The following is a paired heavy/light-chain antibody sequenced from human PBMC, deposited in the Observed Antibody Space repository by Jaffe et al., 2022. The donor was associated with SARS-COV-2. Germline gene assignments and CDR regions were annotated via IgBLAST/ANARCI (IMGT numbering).Heavy chain of an antibody. CDR1: GFTFSSYA. CDR3: AKKDIVATIFKGGIAVAGPLDY. Sequence: EVQLLESGGGLVQPGGSLRLSCAASGFTFSSYAMSWVRQAPGKGLEWVSAISGSGGSTYYADSVKGRFTISRDNSKNTLYLQMNSLRAEDTAVYYCAKKDIVATIFKGGIAVAGPLDYWGQGTLVTVSS. V-gene: IGHV3-23*01. CDR2: ISGSGGST. D-gene: IGHD5-12*01. J-gene: IGHJ4*02.
Light chain of an antibody. J-gene: IGKJ3*01. CDR3: QQYNNWPPGT. Sequence: EIVMTQSPATLSVSPGERATLSCRASQSVSSNLAWYQQKPGQAPRLLIYGASTRATGIPARFSGSGSGTEFTLTISSLQSEDFAVYYCQQYNNWPPGTFGPGTKVDIK. CDR1: QSVSSN. CDR2: GAS. V-gene: IGKV3-15*01.